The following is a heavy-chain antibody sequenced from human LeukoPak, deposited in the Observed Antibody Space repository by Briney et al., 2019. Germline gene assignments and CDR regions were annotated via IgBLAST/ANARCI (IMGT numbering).Heavy chain of an antibody. V-gene: IGHV3-23*01. D-gene: IGHD3-16*01. Sequence: GGSLRLSCAASGFTFSSYAMSWVRQAPGKGLEWVSAVSGGGGSTYYADSVKGRFTISRDNSKNTLYLQISSLRAVDTAVYYCAKFGGLGESPNWDFDYWGQGTLVTVSS. CDR1: GFTFSSYA. CDR3: AKFGGLGESPNWDFDY. J-gene: IGHJ4*02. CDR2: VSGGGGST.